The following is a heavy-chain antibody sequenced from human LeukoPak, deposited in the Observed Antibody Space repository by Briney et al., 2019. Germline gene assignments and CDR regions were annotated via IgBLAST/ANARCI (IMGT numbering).Heavy chain of an antibody. V-gene: IGHV3-20*04. CDR3: ARDLKRLAAVQPPEFDY. J-gene: IGHJ4*02. CDR2: INWNGGST. CDR1: GFIFDDYG. D-gene: IGHD6-13*01. Sequence: GGSLRLSCAASGFIFDDYGMSWVRQAPGKGLEWVSGINWNGGSTGYGDSVEGRFTISRDNAKNSLYLQMNGLRAEDTALYYCARDLKRLAAVQPPEFDYRGRGTLVTVSS.